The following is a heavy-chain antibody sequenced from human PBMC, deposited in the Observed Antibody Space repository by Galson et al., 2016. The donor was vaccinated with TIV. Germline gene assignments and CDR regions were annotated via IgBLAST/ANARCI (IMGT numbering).Heavy chain of an antibody. J-gene: IGHJ3*02. Sequence: SETLSLTCSVSGGSISIYYWSWIRQPPGKGLEWIGYIYYSGSTYYNPSLKSRVTMSVDTSKNQFSLKLSSVPAADTAVYYCARRLPAGDVGAFHIWGQGTMVSVSS. V-gene: IGHV4-59*08. CDR1: GGSISIYY. CDR2: IYYSGST. CDR3: ARRLPAGDVGAFHI. D-gene: IGHD1-26*01.